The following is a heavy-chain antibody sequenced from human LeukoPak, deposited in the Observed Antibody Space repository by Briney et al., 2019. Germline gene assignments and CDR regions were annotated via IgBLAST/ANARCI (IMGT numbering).Heavy chain of an antibody. Sequence: GGSLRLSCAASGFTFSSYAMTWVRQAPGKGLDWVSAISDSGSATDYADSVKGRFTISRDNSKSTLYLQLNSLRAEDTAVYYLAGPVYCSTSGCRDYWGQGTLVTVSS. CDR1: GFTFSSYA. D-gene: IGHD2-2*01. V-gene: IGHV3-23*01. J-gene: IGHJ4*02. CDR3: AGPVYCSTSGCRDY. CDR2: ISDSGSAT.